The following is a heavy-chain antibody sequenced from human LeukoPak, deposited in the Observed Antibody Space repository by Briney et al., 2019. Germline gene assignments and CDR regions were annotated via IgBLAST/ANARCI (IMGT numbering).Heavy chain of an antibody. V-gene: IGHV4-59*06. J-gene: IGHJ3*02. CDR1: GGSIRSYY. Sequence: PSETLSLTCTVSGGSIRSYYWSWIRQPPGKDLEWIGYIYYSGSTYHSPSLKSRLTISLDTSKTQFSLKLSSVTAADTAVYYCARGSSNWSNAFDIWGQGTMVIVSS. CDR3: ARGSSNWSNAFDI. CDR2: IYYSGST. D-gene: IGHD6-13*01.